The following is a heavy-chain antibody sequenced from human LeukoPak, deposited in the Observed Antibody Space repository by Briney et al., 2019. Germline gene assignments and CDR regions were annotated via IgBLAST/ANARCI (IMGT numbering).Heavy chain of an antibody. CDR3: ARDRSSSGWHRNWFDP. Sequence: GGSLRLSCAASGFTFSSYSMNWVRQAPGKGLGWVSSISSSSSYIYYADSVKGRFTISRDNAKNSLYLQMNSLRAEDTAVYYCARDRSSSGWHRNWFDPWGQGTLVTVSS. V-gene: IGHV3-21*01. CDR1: GFTFSSYS. J-gene: IGHJ5*02. CDR2: ISSSSSYI. D-gene: IGHD6-19*01.